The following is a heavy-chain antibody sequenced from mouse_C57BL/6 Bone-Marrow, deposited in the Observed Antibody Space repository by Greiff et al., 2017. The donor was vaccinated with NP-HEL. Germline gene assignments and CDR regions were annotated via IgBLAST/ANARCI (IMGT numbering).Heavy chain of an antibody. V-gene: IGHV1-69*01. CDR3: ARGPYYGNYEFAY. J-gene: IGHJ3*01. CDR2: IDPSDSYT. Sequence: QVQLQQPGAELVMPGASVKLSCKASGYTFTSYWMHWVKQRPGQGLEWIGEIDPSDSYTNYNQKFKGKSTLTVDKSSSTAYMQLSSLTSEDSAVDYCARGPYYGNYEFAYWGQGTLVTVSA. D-gene: IGHD2-10*01. CDR1: GYTFTSYW.